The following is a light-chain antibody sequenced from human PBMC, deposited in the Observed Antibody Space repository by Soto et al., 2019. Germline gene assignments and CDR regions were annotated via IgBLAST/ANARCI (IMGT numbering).Light chain of an antibody. J-gene: IGLJ3*02. CDR3: AVWDDGLRGPV. V-gene: IGLV1-47*02. CDR1: NSNIGINA. Sequence: QSVLTQPPSASGTPGQRVTISCSGSNSNIGINAVYWYQQLPGAAPTFLIYSDSQRPSGVPDRFSASKSGTSATLAISGLRSEDEADYYCAVWDDGLRGPVFGGGTKLTVL. CDR2: SDS.